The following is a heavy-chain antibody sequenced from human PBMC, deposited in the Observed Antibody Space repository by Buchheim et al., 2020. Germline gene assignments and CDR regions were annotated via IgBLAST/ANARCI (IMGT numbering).Heavy chain of an antibody. V-gene: IGHV4-30-2*01. CDR3: AREGSGTRTHGGFDP. D-gene: IGHD1-26*01. Sequence: QLQLQESGSGLVKPSQTLSLTCAVSGGSISSGGYSWSWIRQPPGKGLEWIGYLYHSGSTYYKPSPQSRVTISVDRSQKPFSLKLSSVTAADTAVYYCAREGSGTRTHGGFDPWGQGTL. CDR2: LYHSGST. CDR1: GGSISSGGYS. J-gene: IGHJ5*02.